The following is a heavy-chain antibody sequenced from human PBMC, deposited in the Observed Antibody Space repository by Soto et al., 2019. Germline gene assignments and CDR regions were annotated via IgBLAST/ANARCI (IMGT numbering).Heavy chain of an antibody. J-gene: IGHJ4*02. V-gene: IGHV3-49*03. CDR3: TRDPSTGFWSGYSDY. D-gene: IGHD3-3*01. CDR2: IRSKAYVGTT. CDR1: GFTFGDYA. Sequence: PGGSLRLSCTASGFTFGDYAMSWFRQAPGKGLELVVFIRSKAYVGTTEYAASVKGRFTISRDDSKSIAYLQMNSLKTEDTAVYYCTRDPSTGFWSGYSDYWGQGTLVTVSS.